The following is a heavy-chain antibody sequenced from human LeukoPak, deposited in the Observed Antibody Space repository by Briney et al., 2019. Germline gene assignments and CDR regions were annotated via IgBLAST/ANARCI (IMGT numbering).Heavy chain of an antibody. J-gene: IGHJ4*02. CDR2: ISSSSSYI. CDR3: ARVTLPFSSSWYAIGY. D-gene: IGHD6-13*01. CDR1: GFTFSSYS. V-gene: IGHV3-21*01. Sequence: GGSLRLSCAASGFTFSSYSMNWVRQAPAKGLQWVSSISSSSSYIYYADSVKGRFTISRDNAKNTLYLQMNSLRAEDTAVYYCARVTLPFSSSWYAIGYWGQGTLVTVSS.